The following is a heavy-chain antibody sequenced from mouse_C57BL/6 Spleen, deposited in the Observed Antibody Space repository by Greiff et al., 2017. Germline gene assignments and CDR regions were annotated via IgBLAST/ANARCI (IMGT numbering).Heavy chain of an antibody. CDR3: TREGDGYPWFAY. J-gene: IGHJ3*01. Sequence: EVKLVESGEGLVKPGGSLKLSCAASGFTFSSYAMSWVRQTPEKRLEWVAYLSSGGDYIYYADTVKGRFTISRDNARNTLYLQMSSLKSEDTAMYYCTREGDGYPWFAYWGQGTLVTVSA. CDR2: LSSGGDYI. D-gene: IGHD2-3*01. CDR1: GFTFSSYA. V-gene: IGHV5-9-1*02.